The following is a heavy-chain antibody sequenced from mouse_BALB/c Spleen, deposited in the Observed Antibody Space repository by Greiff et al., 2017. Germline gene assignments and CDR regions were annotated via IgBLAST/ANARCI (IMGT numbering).Heavy chain of an antibody. CDR3: TTITPATAWFAY. D-gene: IGHD1-2*01. CDR1: GYTFTSYY. Sequence: QVQLQQPGAELVKPGASVKLSCKASGYTFTSYYMYWVKQRPGQGLEWIGGINPSNGGTNFNEKFKSKATLTVDKSSSTAYMQLSSLTSEDSAVYYCTTITPATAWFAYWGQGTLVTVSA. J-gene: IGHJ3*01. CDR2: INPSNGGT. V-gene: IGHV1S81*02.